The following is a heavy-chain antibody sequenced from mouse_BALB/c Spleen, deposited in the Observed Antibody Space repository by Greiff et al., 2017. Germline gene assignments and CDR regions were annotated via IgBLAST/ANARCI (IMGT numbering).Heavy chain of an antibody. CDR3: VSDGDYAMDY. Sequence: VNVVESGPGLVAPSQSLSITCTVSGFSLTSYDISWIRQPPGKGLEWLGVIWTGGGTNYNSAFMSRLSISKDNSKSQVFLKMNSLQTDDTAIYYCVSDGDYAMDYWGQGTSVTVSS. CDR1: GFSLTSYD. CDR2: IWTGGGT. J-gene: IGHJ4*01. V-gene: IGHV2-9-2*01.